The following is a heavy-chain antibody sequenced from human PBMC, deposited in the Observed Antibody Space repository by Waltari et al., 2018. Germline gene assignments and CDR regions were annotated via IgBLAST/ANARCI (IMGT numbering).Heavy chain of an antibody. CDR3: VRHDYDGDVNWFDP. CDR1: GGSITSSGYL. D-gene: IGHD4-17*01. Sequence: QVQLQESGPGLVKPSETLSLTCSVSGGSITSSGYLWGWIRQSPGKGLEWIGSSYYSGRRYYNSSLKSRVTISAGTSKNQFSLELTSVTAADTAVYYCVRHDYDGDVNWFDPWGQGTLVTVSS. J-gene: IGHJ5*02. CDR2: SYYSGRR. V-gene: IGHV4-39*01.